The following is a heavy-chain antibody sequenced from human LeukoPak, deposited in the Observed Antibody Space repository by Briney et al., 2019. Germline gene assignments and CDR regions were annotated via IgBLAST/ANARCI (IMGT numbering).Heavy chain of an antibody. J-gene: IGHJ6*03. D-gene: IGHD6-19*01. CDR3: AATGSAWYESYYYYMDV. Sequence: GGSLRLSCVASGIIVRTSTMIWVRQAPGKGLEWVAFMRFDGSLEYYADSVKGRFTISRDNPKNTLYLQMNSLRPDDTALYHCAATGSAWYESYYYYMDVWGEGTTVIVSS. CDR1: GIIVRTST. CDR2: MRFDGSLE. V-gene: IGHV3-30*02.